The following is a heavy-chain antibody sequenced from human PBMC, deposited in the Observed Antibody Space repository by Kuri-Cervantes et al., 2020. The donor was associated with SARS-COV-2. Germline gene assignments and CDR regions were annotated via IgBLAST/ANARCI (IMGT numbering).Heavy chain of an antibody. V-gene: IGHV3-30-3*01. CDR2: ISYDGSNK. Sequence: GGSLRLSCAASGFTFSSYAMSWVRQAPGKGLEWVAVISYDGSNKYYADSVKGRFTISRDNSKNTLFVQMNSLRTDDTAVYYCAKSGIERGNSPDAYGIWGQGTTVTVSS. CDR3: AKSGIERGNSPDAYGI. CDR1: GFTFSSYA. J-gene: IGHJ3*02. D-gene: IGHD2-21*01.